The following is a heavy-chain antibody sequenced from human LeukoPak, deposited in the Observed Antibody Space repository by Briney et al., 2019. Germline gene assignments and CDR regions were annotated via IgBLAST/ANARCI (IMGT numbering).Heavy chain of an antibody. V-gene: IGHV4-38-2*01. D-gene: IGHD4-11*01. CDR1: GYSISSGYY. J-gene: IGHJ4*02. Sequence: SETLSLTCAVSGYSISSGYYWGWIRQPPGKGLEWIGSIYHSGSTYYNPSLKSRVTISVDTSKNQFSLKLSSVTAADTAVYYCARLQGFHSFDCWGQGTLVTVSS. CDR2: IYHSGST. CDR3: ARLQGFHSFDC.